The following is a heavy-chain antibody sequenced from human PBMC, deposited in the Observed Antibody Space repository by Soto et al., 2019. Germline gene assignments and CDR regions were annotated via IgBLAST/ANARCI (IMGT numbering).Heavy chain of an antibody. V-gene: IGHV4-31*03. J-gene: IGHJ5*02. D-gene: IGHD6-13*01. CDR3: ARDRGIAAAGTRRNWFDP. Sequence: QVQLQESGPGLVKPSQTLSLTCTVSGGSISSGDYYWRWIRQHPGKVLEWIGYIYYSGSTYYNPSLKSRVTISVDTSKNQFALKLSAVTAADTAVYYCARDRGIAAAGTRRNWFDPWGQGTLVTVPS. CDR1: GGSISSGDYY. CDR2: IYYSGST.